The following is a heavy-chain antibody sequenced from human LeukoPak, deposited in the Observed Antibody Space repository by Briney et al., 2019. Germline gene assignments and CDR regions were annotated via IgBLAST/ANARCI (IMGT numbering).Heavy chain of an antibody. Sequence: SETLSLTCAVYGGSFSGYYWSWIRQPPGKGLEWIGEINHSGSTNYNPSLKSRVTISVDTSKNQFSLKLSSVAAADTAVYYCARANGYDYVWGSYRKGFDYWGQGTLVTVSS. J-gene: IGHJ4*02. CDR2: INHSGST. CDR1: GGSFSGYY. D-gene: IGHD3-16*02. CDR3: ARANGYDYVWGSYRKGFDY. V-gene: IGHV4-34*01.